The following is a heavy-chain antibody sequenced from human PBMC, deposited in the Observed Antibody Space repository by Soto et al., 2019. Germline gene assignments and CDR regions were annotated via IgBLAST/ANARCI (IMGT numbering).Heavy chain of an antibody. CDR2: INPSGGST. D-gene: IGHD3-22*01. J-gene: IGHJ3*02. CDR3: ARDTSGYSREDAFDI. V-gene: IGHV1-46*01. Sequence: ASVKVSCKASGYTFTSYYMHWVRQAPGQGLEWMGIINPSGGSTSYAQKFQGRVTMTRDTSTSTVYMELSSLRSEDTAVYYCARDTSGYSREDAFDIWGQGTMVTVSS. CDR1: GYTFTSYY.